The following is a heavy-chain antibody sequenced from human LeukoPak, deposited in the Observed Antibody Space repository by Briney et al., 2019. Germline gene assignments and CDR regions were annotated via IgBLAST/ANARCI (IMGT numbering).Heavy chain of an antibody. D-gene: IGHD6-19*01. CDR3: AAKRMAGTGYYFES. CDR2: LHGNGDET. CDR1: GDTFSSYA. V-gene: IGHV3-23*01. J-gene: IGHJ4*02. Sequence: GGSLRLSCAASGDTFSSYAMNRVRQAPGKGLEWVSSLHGNGDETHYADSVKGRFTISRDNSKATLYLQMNSLRADDTALYYCAAKRMAGTGYYFESWGQGTLVTVSS.